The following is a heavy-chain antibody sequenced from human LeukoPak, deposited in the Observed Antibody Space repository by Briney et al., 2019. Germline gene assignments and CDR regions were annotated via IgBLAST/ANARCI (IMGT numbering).Heavy chain of an antibody. CDR3: ARVLTARSGGYDAFDI. D-gene: IGHD6-25*01. CDR1: GFTFSSYD. J-gene: IGHJ3*02. V-gene: IGHV3-13*01. Sequence: PGGSLRLSCAASGFTFSSYDMHWVRQGTGKGLEWVSAIDTTGDTCYPGSVKGRFTISRENSKSSLYLQMNSLRAGDTAVYYCARVLTARSGGYDAFDIWGQGTMVTVSS. CDR2: IDTTGDT.